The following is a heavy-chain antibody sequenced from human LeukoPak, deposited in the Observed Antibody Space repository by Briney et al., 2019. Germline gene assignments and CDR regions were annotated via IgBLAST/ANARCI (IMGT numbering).Heavy chain of an antibody. CDR2: INHSGST. Sequence: PSETLSLTCTVSGGSISSYYWSWIRQPPGKGLEWIGEINHSGSTNYNPSLKSRVTISVDTSKNQFSLKLSSVTAADTAVYYCASSLRWGQGTLVTVSS. D-gene: IGHD3-16*01. V-gene: IGHV4-34*01. J-gene: IGHJ4*02. CDR3: ASSLR. CDR1: GGSISSYY.